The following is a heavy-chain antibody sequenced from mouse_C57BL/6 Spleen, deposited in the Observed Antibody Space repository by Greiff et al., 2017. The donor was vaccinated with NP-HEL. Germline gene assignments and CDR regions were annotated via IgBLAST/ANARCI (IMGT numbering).Heavy chain of an antibody. CDR3: ARLDGPLAWFAY. CDR1: GYTFTSYR. D-gene: IGHD2-3*01. J-gene: IGHJ3*01. V-gene: IGHV1-64*01. Sequence: QVQLQQPGAELVKPGASVKLSCKASGYTFTSYRMHWVKQRPGQGLEWIGMIHPNSGSTNYNEKFKSKATLTVDKSSSTAYMQLSSLTSEDSAVYYCARLDGPLAWFAYWGQGTLVTVSA. CDR2: IHPNSGST.